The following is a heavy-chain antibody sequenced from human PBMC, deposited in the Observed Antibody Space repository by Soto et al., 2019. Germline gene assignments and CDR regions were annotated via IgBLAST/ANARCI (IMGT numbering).Heavy chain of an antibody. V-gene: IGHV4-30-2*01. CDR3: ARVKVGDLFRFNWFFDL. CDR1: GGSISSGNFS. D-gene: IGHD3-3*01. CDR2: IFHTGST. Sequence: SETLSLTCTVSGGSISSGNFSWTWIRQPPGKGLEWIAYIFHTGSTFYNSSLKPRVSISVDRSKDQFSLKLKSVTETDTAVYYCARVKVGDLFRFNWFFDLWGRGTLVTVSS. J-gene: IGHJ2*01.